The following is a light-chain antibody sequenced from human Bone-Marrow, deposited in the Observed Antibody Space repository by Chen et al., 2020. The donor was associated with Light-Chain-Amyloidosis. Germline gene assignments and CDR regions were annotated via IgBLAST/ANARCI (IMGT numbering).Light chain of an antibody. Sequence: DSQLTQFPSSLSASVGDRVTITCLSSQTLSRYLNWYQQKPEKAPRLLIYASSNLQSGVPSRFSGSESETDFTLTISSLQLEDFATYYCQQSYSSPLTFGGGTRVEIK. CDR1: QTLSRY. V-gene: IGKV1-39*01. CDR3: QQSYSSPLT. J-gene: IGKJ4*02. CDR2: ASS.